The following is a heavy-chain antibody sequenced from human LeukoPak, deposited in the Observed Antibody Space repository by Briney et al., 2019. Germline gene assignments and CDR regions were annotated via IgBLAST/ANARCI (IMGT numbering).Heavy chain of an antibody. CDR3: ARDYYDSSGYFPCLDY. V-gene: IGHV1-2*02. D-gene: IGHD3-22*01. CDR2: INPNSGGT. CDR1: GYTFTGYY. Sequence: ASVKVSCKASGYTFTGYYMHWVRQAPGQGLEWMGWINPNSGGTNYAQKFQGRVTMTRDTSISTAYMELSRLRSDDTAVYYCARDYYDSSGYFPCLDYWGQGTLVTVSS. J-gene: IGHJ4*02.